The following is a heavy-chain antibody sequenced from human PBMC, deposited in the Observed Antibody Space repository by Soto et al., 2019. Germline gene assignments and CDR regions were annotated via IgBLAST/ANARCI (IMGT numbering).Heavy chain of an antibody. CDR3: AKDIGGYCSGGSCFHGMDV. CDR1: GFTFDEYA. Sequence: EVQLVESGGGLVQPGRSLRLSCAASGFTFDEYAMHWVRQAPGKGLEWVSGISWNSGGIGYADSVKGRFTISRDTAKHALYLQMNSLRADDTALYYCAKDIGGYCSGGSCFHGMDVWGQGTTVTVSS. CDR2: ISWNSGGI. D-gene: IGHD2-15*01. V-gene: IGHV3-9*01. J-gene: IGHJ6*02.